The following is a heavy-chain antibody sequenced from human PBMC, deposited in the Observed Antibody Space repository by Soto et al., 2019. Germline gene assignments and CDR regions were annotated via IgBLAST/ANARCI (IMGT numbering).Heavy chain of an antibody. CDR1: GFTFSSYA. V-gene: IGHV3-21*04. Sequence: GGSLRLSWAASGFTFSSYAMIWVRRAPGKGLEWVSSISSSSSYIYYADSVKGRFTISRDNSKNSLYLQMNSLRTEDTALYYCAKVNYYDSSGYYFDYWGQGTLVTVSS. J-gene: IGHJ4*02. D-gene: IGHD3-22*01. CDR2: ISSSSSYI. CDR3: AKVNYYDSSGYYFDY.